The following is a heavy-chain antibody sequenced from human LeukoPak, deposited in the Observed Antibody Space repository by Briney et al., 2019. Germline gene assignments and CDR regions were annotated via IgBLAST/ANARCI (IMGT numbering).Heavy chain of an antibody. CDR3: ARDVVGVDRWFDP. J-gene: IGHJ5*02. V-gene: IGHV3-21*01. Sequence: GGSLRLSCAASGFTFSSYSMNWVRQPPGKGLEWVSAISSSSSYIYYADSVKGRFTISRDNAKNSLYLQMNSLRAEDTAVYYCARDVVGVDRWFDPWGQGTPDTVSS. CDR2: ISSSSSYI. D-gene: IGHD2-15*01. CDR1: GFTFSSYS.